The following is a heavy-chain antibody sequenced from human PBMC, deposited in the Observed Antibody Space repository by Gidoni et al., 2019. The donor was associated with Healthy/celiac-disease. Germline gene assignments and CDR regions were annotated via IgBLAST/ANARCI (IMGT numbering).Heavy chain of an antibody. V-gene: IGHV1-18*01. Sequence: QVQLVQSGAEVKKPGDSVKVSCKASGYTFTSYGISWVRKAPGQGLEWMGWISAYNGNTNYAQKLQGRVTMTTDTSTSTAYMELRSLRSDDTAVYYCARNDHMAYYYDSSGYWGAFDIWGQGTMVTVSS. D-gene: IGHD3-22*01. CDR2: ISAYNGNT. CDR1: GYTFTSYG. CDR3: ARNDHMAYYYDSSGYWGAFDI. J-gene: IGHJ3*02.